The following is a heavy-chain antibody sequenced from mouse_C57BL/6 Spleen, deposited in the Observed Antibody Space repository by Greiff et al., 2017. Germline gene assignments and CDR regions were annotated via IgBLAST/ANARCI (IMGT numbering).Heavy chain of an antibody. J-gene: IGHJ4*01. V-gene: IGHV1-19*01. CDR3: AKAQTGTIMDY. CDR2: INPYNGGT. Sequence: VHVKQSGPVLVKPGASVKMSCKASGYTFTDYYMNWVKQSHGKSLEWIGVINPYNGGTSYNQKFKGKATLTVDKSSSTAYMELNSLTSEDSAVYYCAKAQTGTIMDYWGQGTSVTVSS. CDR1: GYTFTDYY. D-gene: IGHD4-1*01.